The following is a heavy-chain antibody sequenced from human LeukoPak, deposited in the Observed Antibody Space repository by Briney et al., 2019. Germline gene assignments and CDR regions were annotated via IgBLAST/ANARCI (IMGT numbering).Heavy chain of an antibody. Sequence: SETLSLTCTVSGGSISSYYWSWIRQPPGKGLEWIGYIYTSGSTNYNPSLKSRVTISVDASKNQFSLKLSSVTAADTAVYYCARTITIFGVAGKIDYWGQGTLVTVSS. CDR3: ARTITIFGVAGKIDY. J-gene: IGHJ4*02. V-gene: IGHV4-4*09. D-gene: IGHD3-3*01. CDR1: GGSISSYY. CDR2: IYTSGST.